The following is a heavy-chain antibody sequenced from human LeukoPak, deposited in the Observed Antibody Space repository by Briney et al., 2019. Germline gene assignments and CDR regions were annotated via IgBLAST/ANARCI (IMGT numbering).Heavy chain of an antibody. D-gene: IGHD3-22*01. J-gene: IGHJ4*02. V-gene: IGHV1-2*02. CDR3: ARPEDYDSSGYSYYFDY. Sequence: VASVKVSCKASGYTFTGYYMHWVRQAPGQGLEWMGWINPNSGGTNYAQKFQGRVTMTRDTSISTAYMGLSRLRSDDTAVYYCARPEDYDSSGYSYYFDYWGQGTLVTVSS. CDR1: GYTFTGYY. CDR2: INPNSGGT.